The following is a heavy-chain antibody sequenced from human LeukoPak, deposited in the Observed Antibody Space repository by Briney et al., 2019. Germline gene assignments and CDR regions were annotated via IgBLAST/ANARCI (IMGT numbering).Heavy chain of an antibody. V-gene: IGHV1-69*13. CDR3: ASPYYYDSSGYYQTHDYYYYYGMDV. J-gene: IGHJ6*02. Sequence: ASVKVSCKASGGTFSSYVISWVRQAPGQGLEWMGGIIPIFGTANYAQKFQGRVTITADESTSTAYMELSSLRSEDTAVYYCASPYYYDSSGYYQTHDYYYYYGMDVWGQGTTVTVSS. D-gene: IGHD3-22*01. CDR1: GGTFSSYV. CDR2: IIPIFGTA.